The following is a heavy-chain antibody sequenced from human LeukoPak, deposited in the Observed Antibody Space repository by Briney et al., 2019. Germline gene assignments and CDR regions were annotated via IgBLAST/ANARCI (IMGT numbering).Heavy chain of an antibody. D-gene: IGHD6-13*01. J-gene: IGHJ5*02. CDR1: GGSINGGRFY. Sequence: PSETLSHTCTVSGGSINGGRFYWGWIRQPPGKGLEWIGSISYSGSTYYNPSLNSRVTISVDTSKNQFSLKLSSVTAADTAVYYCARLHRSRIYWFDPWGQGTLVTVSS. CDR2: ISYSGST. CDR3: ARLHRSRIYWFDP. V-gene: IGHV4-39*01.